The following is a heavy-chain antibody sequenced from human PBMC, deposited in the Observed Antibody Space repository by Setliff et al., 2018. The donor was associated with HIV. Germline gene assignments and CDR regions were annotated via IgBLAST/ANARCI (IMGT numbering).Heavy chain of an antibody. CDR3: AKRMVVVITKSLGY. J-gene: IGHJ4*02. V-gene: IGHV3-23*01. Sequence: PGGSLRLSCAASGFSFSSYAMSWVRQAPGKGLEWVSGISGSGVTSHYIDSVKGRFTISRDKSKNMLYLQLNTLKAEDTAVYYCAKRMVVVITKSLGYWGQGTLVTVSS. CDR1: GFSFSSYA. D-gene: IGHD3-22*01. CDR2: ISGSGVTS.